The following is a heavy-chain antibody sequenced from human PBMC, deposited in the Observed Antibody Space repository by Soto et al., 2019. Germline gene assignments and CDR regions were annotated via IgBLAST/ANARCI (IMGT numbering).Heavy chain of an antibody. CDR3: SRHNYDGSGYYYYYYGMDV. J-gene: IGHJ6*02. V-gene: IGHV4-30-2*01. Sequence: SETLSLTCGVSGDTISTGGYSWAWIWQPPGKALEWIGHTYHSGNPYYNPSLKSRVIISVDRSKNQFSLKVSSVTAADTAVYYCSRHNYDGSGYYYYYYGMDVWGQGTTVTVSS. CDR1: GDTISTGGYS. D-gene: IGHD3-22*01. CDR2: TYHSGNP.